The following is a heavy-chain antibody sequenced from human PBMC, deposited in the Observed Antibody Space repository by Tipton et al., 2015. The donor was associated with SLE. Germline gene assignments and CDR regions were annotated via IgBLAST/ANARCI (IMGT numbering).Heavy chain of an antibody. D-gene: IGHD2-2*01. CDR3: ARMGLCTTTTCNEGAFDV. V-gene: IGHV4-59*01. CDR1: GVSISTYY. J-gene: IGHJ3*01. CDR2: IYYGGST. Sequence: TLSLTCSVSGVSISTYYWTWIRQPPGKGLEWIGYIYYGGSTNYNPSLKSRVTISEDTSKNKFSLKLISATAADTAVYYCARMGLCTTTTCNEGAFDVWGQGSMVTVSS.